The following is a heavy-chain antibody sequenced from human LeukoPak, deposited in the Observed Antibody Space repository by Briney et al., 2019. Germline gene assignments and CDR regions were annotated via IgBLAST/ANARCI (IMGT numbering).Heavy chain of an antibody. CDR3: ARSFYDILIGYYQYFDY. CDR1: GLSVSNNY. CDR2: IYRDGRT. V-gene: IGHV3-66*01. J-gene: IGHJ4*02. D-gene: IGHD3-9*01. Sequence: PVGSLRLSCVASGLSVSNNYMSWVRQAPGKGLEWVSVIYRDGRTYYAESVKGRFTISRDNSKNTLYIQMNSLRAEDTAVYYCARSFYDILIGYYQYFDYWGQGTLVTVSS.